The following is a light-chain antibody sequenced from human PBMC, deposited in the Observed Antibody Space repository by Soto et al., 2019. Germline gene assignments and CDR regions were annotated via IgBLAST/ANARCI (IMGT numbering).Light chain of an antibody. CDR1: QAISSY. J-gene: IGKJ3*01. V-gene: IGKV1-9*01. CDR2: AAS. CDR3: QQLDRCPST. Sequence: IQLTQSPSPLSVSLGDRVTITCRASQAISSYLDWYQQKPGEPPTLLIYAASTLYGGVPSRFSGSGSATDFALTITSLQAEDYATYYCQQLDRCPSTFGRGTKVDIK.